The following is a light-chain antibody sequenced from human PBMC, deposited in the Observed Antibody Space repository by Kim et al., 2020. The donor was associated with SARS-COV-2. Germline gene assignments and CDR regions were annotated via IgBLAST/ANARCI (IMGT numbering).Light chain of an antibody. V-gene: IGKV3-15*01. J-gene: IGKJ2*03. CDR2: GAS. CDR1: QSLSSN. CDR3: QQFHNWPLYS. Sequence: SPGERATLTCRASQSLSSNLAWYQQKTAQAPRLLIYGASTRAPNIPARFSGSGSGTEFTLTISSLQSEDFAVYYCQQFHNWPLYSFGQGTKLEI.